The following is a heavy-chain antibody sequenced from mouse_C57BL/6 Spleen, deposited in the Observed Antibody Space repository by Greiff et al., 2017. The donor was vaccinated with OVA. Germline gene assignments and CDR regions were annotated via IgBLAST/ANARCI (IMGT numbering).Heavy chain of an antibody. CDR3: ARRGYDYDGAHY. D-gene: IGHD2-4*01. CDR1: GYSFTGYY. Sequence: VQLQQSGPELVKPGASVKISCKASGYSFTGYYMNWVKQSPEKSLEWIGEINPSTGGTTYNQKFKAKATLTVDKSSSTAYMQLKSLTSEDSAVYYCARRGYDYDGAHYWGQGTTLTVSS. CDR2: INPSTGGT. V-gene: IGHV1-42*01. J-gene: IGHJ2*01.